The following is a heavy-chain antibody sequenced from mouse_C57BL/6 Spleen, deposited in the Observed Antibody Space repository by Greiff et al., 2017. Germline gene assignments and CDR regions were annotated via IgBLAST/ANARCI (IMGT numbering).Heavy chain of an antibody. V-gene: IGHV1-18*01. CDR3: ARSENYYGSMYFDY. CDR1: GYTFTDYN. D-gene: IGHD1-1*01. Sequence: VQLKESGPELVKPGASVKIPCKASGYTFTDYNMDWVKQSHGKSLEWIGDINPNNGGTIYNQKFKGKATLTVDKSSSTAYMELRSLTSEDTAVYYCARSENYYGSMYFDYWGQGTTLTVSS. CDR2: INPNNGGT. J-gene: IGHJ2*01.